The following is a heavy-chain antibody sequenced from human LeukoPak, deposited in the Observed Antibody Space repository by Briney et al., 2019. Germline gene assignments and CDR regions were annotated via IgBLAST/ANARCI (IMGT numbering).Heavy chain of an antibody. D-gene: IGHD2-2*01. CDR3: ARDTIIKTYCGSTSCHQYYYGMDV. V-gene: IGHV3-53*04. CDR1: GFTFSDYY. CDR2: IYSGGST. Sequence: QSGGSLRLSCAASGFTFSDYYMCWIRQAPGKGLEWVSVIYSGGSTYYADSEKGRFTISRHNSKNTLYLQMNSLRAEDTAVYYCARDTIIKTYCGSTSCHQYYYGMDVWGQGTTVTVSS. J-gene: IGHJ6*02.